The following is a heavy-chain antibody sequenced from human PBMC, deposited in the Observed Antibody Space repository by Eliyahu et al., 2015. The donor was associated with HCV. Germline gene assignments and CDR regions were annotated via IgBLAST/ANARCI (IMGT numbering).Heavy chain of an antibody. CDR2: INSDGSSI. J-gene: IGHJ5*02. V-gene: IGHV3-74*01. D-gene: IGHD4-11*01. CDR3: ARDLDSNFALWFDP. CDR1: XFTXSNYW. Sequence: EVQLVESGGGLVQPGGSLXLSCAASXFTXSNYWMHWVRQAPGKGXVWVSRINSDGSSITYADSVRGRFTISRDNAKSTLYLQMNSLRAEDTSVYYCARDLDSNFALWFDPWGQGALVTVSS.